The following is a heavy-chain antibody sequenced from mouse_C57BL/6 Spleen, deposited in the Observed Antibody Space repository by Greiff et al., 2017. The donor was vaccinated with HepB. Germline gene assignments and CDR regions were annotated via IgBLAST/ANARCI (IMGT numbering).Heavy chain of an antibody. CDR1: GYTFTDYY. CDR2: INPNNGGT. CDR3: ARRWYYDYDEIYFDY. J-gene: IGHJ2*01. Sequence: VQLQQSGPELVKPGASVKISCKASGYTFTDYYMNWVKQSHGKSLEWIGDINPNNGGTSYNQKFKGKATVTVDNSSSTAYMELRSLTSEDSAVYYCARRWYYDYDEIYFDYWGQGTTLTVSS. V-gene: IGHV1-26*01. D-gene: IGHD2-4*01.